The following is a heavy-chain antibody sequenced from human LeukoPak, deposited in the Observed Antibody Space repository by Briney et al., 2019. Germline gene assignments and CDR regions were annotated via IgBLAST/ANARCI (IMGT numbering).Heavy chain of an antibody. CDR1: GFTFSSYW. CDR3: ARVYSSGWYGGSYYYMDV. D-gene: IGHD6-19*01. Sequence: PGGSLRLSCAASGFTFSSYWMSWVRQAPGKGLEWVANIKQDGSEKYYVDSVKGRFTISRDNAKNSLYLQMNSLRAEDTAVYYCARVYSSGWYGGSYYYMDVWGKGTTVTVSS. CDR2: IKQDGSEK. J-gene: IGHJ6*03. V-gene: IGHV3-7*01.